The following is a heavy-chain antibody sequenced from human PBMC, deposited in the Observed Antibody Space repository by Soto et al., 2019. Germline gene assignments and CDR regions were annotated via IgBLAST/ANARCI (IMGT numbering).Heavy chain of an antibody. J-gene: IGHJ4*02. CDR2: IYYSGST. Sequence: SETLSLTCTVSGGSISSYYWSWIRQPPGKGLEWIGYIYYSGSTNYNPSLKSRVTVSVDTSKNQFSLKLSSVTAADTAVYYCARNPYYDFWSGYSNPFDYWGQGTLVTVSS. V-gene: IGHV4-59*01. D-gene: IGHD3-3*01. CDR3: ARNPYYDFWSGYSNPFDY. CDR1: GGSISSYY.